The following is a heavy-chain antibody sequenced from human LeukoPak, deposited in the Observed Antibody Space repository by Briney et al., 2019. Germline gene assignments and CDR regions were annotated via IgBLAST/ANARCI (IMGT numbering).Heavy chain of an antibody. CDR3: ARGHSITIFGVVKRAAFDI. J-gene: IGHJ3*02. V-gene: IGHV4-34*01. CDR1: GGSFSGYY. D-gene: IGHD3-3*01. CDR2: INHSGGT. Sequence: SETLSLTCAVYGGSFSGYYWSWIRQPPGKGLEWIGEINHSGGTNYNPSLKSRVTISVDTSKNQFSLKLSSVTAADTAVYFCARGHSITIFGVVKRAAFDIWGQGTMVTVSS.